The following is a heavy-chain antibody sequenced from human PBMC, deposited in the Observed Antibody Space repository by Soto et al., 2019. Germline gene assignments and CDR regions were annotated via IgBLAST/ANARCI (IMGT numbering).Heavy chain of an antibody. J-gene: IGHJ4*02. D-gene: IGHD2-21*01. CDR1: GFTISTFA. Sequence: GGALRLSCAASGFTISTFAMTWVRQAPGKGLESVCGMTGSGATIHYADSVRGRFTISKDNSKNVLFLQMDYLRDEDTAIYYCAKDAVYNDGLWLMDSWGQGTLVTVSS. V-gene: IGHV3-23*01. CDR2: MTGSGATI. CDR3: AKDAVYNDGLWLMDS.